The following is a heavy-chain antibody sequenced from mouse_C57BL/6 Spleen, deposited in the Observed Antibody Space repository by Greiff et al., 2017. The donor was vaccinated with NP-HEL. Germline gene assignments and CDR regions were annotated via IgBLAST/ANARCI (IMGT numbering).Heavy chain of an antibody. D-gene: IGHD1-2*01. V-gene: IGHV1-15*01. CDR3: TKGTTAPFAY. CDR2: IDPETGGT. J-gene: IGHJ3*01. CDR1: GYTFTDYE. Sequence: VQLQQSGAELVRPGASVTLSCKASGYTFTDYEMHWVKQTPVHGLEWIGAIDPETGGTAYNQKFKGKAILTADKSSSTAYMELRSLTSEDSAVYYCTKGTTAPFAYWGQGTLVTVSA.